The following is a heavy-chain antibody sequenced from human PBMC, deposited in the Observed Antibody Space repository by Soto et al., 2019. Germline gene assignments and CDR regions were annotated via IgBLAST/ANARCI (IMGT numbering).Heavy chain of an antibody. CDR3: ARDLGVGSSWYYFDY. CDR2: INHSGST. J-gene: IGHJ4*02. CDR1: GGSFSGYY. Sequence: QVQLQQWGAGLLKPSETLSLTCAVYGGSFSGYYWSWIRQPPGKGLEWIGEINHSGSTNDNPSLKSRVTISVDTSKNQFSLKLSSVTAADTAVYYCARDLGVGSSWYYFDYWGQGTLVTVSS. V-gene: IGHV4-34*01. D-gene: IGHD6-13*01.